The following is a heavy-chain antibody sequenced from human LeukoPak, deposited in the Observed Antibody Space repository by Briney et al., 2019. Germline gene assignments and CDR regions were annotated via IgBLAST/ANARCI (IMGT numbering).Heavy chain of an antibody. CDR2: IYSGGST. D-gene: IGHD3-10*01. V-gene: IGHV3-53*01. CDR3: ARDRVRLSNYYYYYGMDV. CDR1: GFTVSSNY. Sequence: GGSLRLSCAASGFTVSSNYMSWVRQAPGKGLEWVSVIYSGGSTYYADSVKGRFTISRDNSKSTLYLQMNSPRAEDTAVYYCARDRVRLSNYYYYYGMDVWGQGTTVTVSS. J-gene: IGHJ6*02.